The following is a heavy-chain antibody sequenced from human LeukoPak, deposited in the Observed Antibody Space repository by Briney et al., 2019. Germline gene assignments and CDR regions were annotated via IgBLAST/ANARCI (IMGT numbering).Heavy chain of an antibody. CDR2: IYYSGNT. CDR1: GGSISSTSYY. V-gene: IGHV4-39*01. J-gene: IGHJ4*02. Sequence: PSETLSLTCTVSGGSISSTSYYWGWIRQPPGKGLEWIGSIYYSGNTYYNPSLKSRVTISVDTSKNQFSLKLSSVTAADTAVYYCARHYYDSSGRKPYYFDYWGQGTLVTVSS. CDR3: ARHYYDSSGRKPYYFDY. D-gene: IGHD3-22*01.